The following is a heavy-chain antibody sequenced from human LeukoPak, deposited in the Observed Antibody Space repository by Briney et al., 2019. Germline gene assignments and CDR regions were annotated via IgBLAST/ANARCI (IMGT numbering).Heavy chain of an antibody. CDR1: GFTFSSYD. CDR3: ASGAGEFGDYYYYGMDV. Sequence: GGSLRLSCAASGFTFSSYDMHWVRQATGKGLEWVSAIGTAGDTYYPGSVKGRFTISRENAKNSLYLQMSSLRARDTAVYYCASGAGEFGDYYYYGMDVWGQGTTVTVSS. J-gene: IGHJ6*02. D-gene: IGHD3-10*01. CDR2: IGTAGDT. V-gene: IGHV3-13*01.